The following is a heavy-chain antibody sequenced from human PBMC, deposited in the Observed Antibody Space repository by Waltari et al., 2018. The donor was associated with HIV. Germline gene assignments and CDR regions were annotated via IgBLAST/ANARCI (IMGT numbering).Heavy chain of an antibody. Sequence: QEQLGQSGAGVKKPRASVRVSCKASGYTFTGPYLHGGRQAPGQGLEWKGWINPNSGGTNYAQKFQGRVTMTRDTSSSTAYMELSRLRSDDTAVYYCARTTTVVTPGDYWGQGTLVTVSS. CDR1: GYTFTGPY. J-gene: IGHJ4*02. V-gene: IGHV1-2*02. D-gene: IGHD4-17*01. CDR3: ARTTTVVTPGDY. CDR2: INPNSGGT.